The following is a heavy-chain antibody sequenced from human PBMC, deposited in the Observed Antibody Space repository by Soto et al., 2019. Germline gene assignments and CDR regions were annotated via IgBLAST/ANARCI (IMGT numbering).Heavy chain of an antibody. V-gene: IGHV4-39*01. Sequence: ETLSLTCTVSGGSISSSSYYWGWIRQPPGKGLEWIGSIYYSGSTYYNPSLKSRVTISVDTSKNQFSLKLSSVTAADTAVYYCARHLYYYDSSGYSDAFDIWGQGTMVTVSS. D-gene: IGHD3-22*01. CDR3: ARHLYYYDSSGYSDAFDI. J-gene: IGHJ3*02. CDR1: GGSISSSSYY. CDR2: IYYSGST.